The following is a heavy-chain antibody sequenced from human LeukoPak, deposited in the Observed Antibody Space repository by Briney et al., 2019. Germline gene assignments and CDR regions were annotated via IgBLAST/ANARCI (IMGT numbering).Heavy chain of an antibody. J-gene: IGHJ4*02. Sequence: GGSLRLSCAASGFTFSSYGMQWVRQAPGKGLEWVAIISYDGSNKYYVDSVKGRFTISRDNSKNTLYLQMNSLRSEDSAVYYCTKAGCSSTTCYSNCWGQGTLVTVSS. CDR3: TKAGCSSTTCYSNC. CDR2: ISYDGSNK. D-gene: IGHD2-2*01. V-gene: IGHV3-30*18. CDR1: GFTFSSYG.